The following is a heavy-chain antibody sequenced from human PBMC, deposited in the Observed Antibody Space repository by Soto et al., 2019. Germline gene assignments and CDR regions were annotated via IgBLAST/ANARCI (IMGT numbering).Heavy chain of an antibody. CDR1: GFTFSRYE. Sequence: GGSLRHCCADSGFTFSRYEMNRVREATGRGLAWVSYISSSGSTIYSADSVKGRFTISVDNAKNSLYLQMNSLRAEDTAVYYCARGTPPLTAGAFDIWGQGTMVTVSS. D-gene: IGHD6-13*01. V-gene: IGHV3-48*03. CDR3: ARGTPPLTAGAFDI. CDR2: ISSSGSTI. J-gene: IGHJ3*02.